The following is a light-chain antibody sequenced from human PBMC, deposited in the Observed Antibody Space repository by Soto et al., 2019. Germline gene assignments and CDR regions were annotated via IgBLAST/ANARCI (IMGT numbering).Light chain of an antibody. Sequence: EVVVTQSPAAVSVSPGERATLSCRASESVGRHLAWYHQKPGQAPKLLIFDASTRATGVPARFSGSGSGTDFTLTISRLEPEDFALYFCQQYGNPRITFGQGTRLEI. CDR3: QQYGNPRIT. J-gene: IGKJ5*01. V-gene: IGKV3-15*01. CDR2: DAS. CDR1: ESVGRH.